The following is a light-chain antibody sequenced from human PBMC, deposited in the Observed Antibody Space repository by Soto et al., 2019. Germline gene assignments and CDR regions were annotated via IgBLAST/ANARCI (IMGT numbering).Light chain of an antibody. CDR1: QSLLHSNGYNY. Sequence: DIVMTQSPLSLPVTPGEPASISCRSSQSLLHSNGYNYLHWYLQKPGQSPQLLIYLGSNRASGVTDRFSGSGSGTDFTLKISRVEAEDVGVYYCMQALQTPYTFGQGTKLEIK. V-gene: IGKV2-28*01. CDR3: MQALQTPYT. CDR2: LGS. J-gene: IGKJ2*01.